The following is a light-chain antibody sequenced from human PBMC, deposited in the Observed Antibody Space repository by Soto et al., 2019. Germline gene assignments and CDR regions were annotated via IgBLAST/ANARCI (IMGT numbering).Light chain of an antibody. Sequence: QSVLTQPRSVSGSPGQSVTISCTGTSSDIGGYNYVSWYQQHPGKATKLMIYDVSKRPSGVPDRFSGSKSGNTASLTISGLQAEDEADYYCCSYAGSYTRGFGTGTKVSVL. V-gene: IGLV2-11*01. CDR1: SSDIGGYNY. J-gene: IGLJ1*01. CDR3: CSYAGSYTRG. CDR2: DVS.